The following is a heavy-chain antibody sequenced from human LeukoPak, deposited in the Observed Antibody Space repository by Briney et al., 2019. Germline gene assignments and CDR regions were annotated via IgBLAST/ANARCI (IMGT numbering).Heavy chain of an antibody. CDR1: GFTVSTNY. CDR2: ISTDETT. Sequence: GALRLSCAASGFTVSTNYMSWVRQAPGKGLEWVSLISTDETTYSADSVRGRFTISRDNSRNALFLQMDRLRPEDTAVYYCATDGYNYLEHWGQGTLVIVSS. D-gene: IGHD5-24*01. V-gene: IGHV3-53*01. CDR3: ATDGYNYLEH. J-gene: IGHJ4*02.